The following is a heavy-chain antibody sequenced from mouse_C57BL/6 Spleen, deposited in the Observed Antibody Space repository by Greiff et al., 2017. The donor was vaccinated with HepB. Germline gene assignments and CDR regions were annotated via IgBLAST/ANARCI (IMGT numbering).Heavy chain of an antibody. Sequence: VQLQQSGAELVRPGASVTLSCKASGYTFTDYEMHWVKQTPVHGLEWIGAIDPETGGTAYNQKFKGKAILTADKSSSTAYMELRSLTSEDSAVYYCTRQLRLPFYAMGYWGQGTSVTVSS. CDR3: TRQLRLPFYAMGY. CDR2: IDPETGGT. D-gene: IGHD3-2*02. V-gene: IGHV1-15*01. CDR1: GYTFTDYE. J-gene: IGHJ4*01.